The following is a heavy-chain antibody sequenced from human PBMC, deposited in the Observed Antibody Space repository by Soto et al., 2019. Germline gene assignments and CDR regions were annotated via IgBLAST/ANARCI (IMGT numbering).Heavy chain of an antibody. V-gene: IGHV1-2*04. Sequence: ASVKVSCKASGYTFTGYYMHWVRQAPGQGIEWMGWINPNSGGTNYAQKFQGWVTMTRDTSISTAYMELSRLRSDDTAVYYCARGLPVKDVWSGYYTGMDYWGQGTLVTVS. CDR3: ARGLPVKDVWSGYYTGMDY. CDR1: GYTFTGYY. CDR2: INPNSGGT. D-gene: IGHD3-3*01. J-gene: IGHJ4*02.